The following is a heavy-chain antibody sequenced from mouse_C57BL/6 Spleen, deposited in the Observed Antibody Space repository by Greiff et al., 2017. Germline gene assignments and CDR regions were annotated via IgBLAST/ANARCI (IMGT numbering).Heavy chain of an antibody. CDR3: ARDGVRYAMDY. Sequence: VQLHQSGAELARPGASVKMSCKASGYTFTSYTMHWVKQRPGQGLEWIGYINPSSGYTKYNQKFKDKATLTADKSSSTAYLQLSSLTSEDSAVYYCARDGVRYAMDYWGQGTSVTVSS. CDR1: GYTFTSYT. D-gene: IGHD2-2*01. CDR2: INPSSGYT. V-gene: IGHV1-4*01. J-gene: IGHJ4*01.